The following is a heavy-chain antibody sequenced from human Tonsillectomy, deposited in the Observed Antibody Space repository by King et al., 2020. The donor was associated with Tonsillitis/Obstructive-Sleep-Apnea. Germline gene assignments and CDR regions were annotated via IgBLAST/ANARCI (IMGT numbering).Heavy chain of an antibody. Sequence: VQLVESGGGVVQPGRSLRLSCAASGFTFSSYGMHWVRQAPGKGLEWVAVIWYDGINKYYADSVKGRFTISRDNSKNTLDLQMNSLRGEDTAVYYCAREGISGTQDPQGWLDPWGQGALVTVSS. CDR1: GFTFSSYG. J-gene: IGHJ5*02. CDR3: AREGISGTQDPQGWLDP. D-gene: IGHD1-7*01. V-gene: IGHV3-33*01. CDR2: IWYDGINK.